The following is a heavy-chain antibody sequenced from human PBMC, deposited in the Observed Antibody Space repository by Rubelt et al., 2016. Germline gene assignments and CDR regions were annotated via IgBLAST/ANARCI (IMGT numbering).Heavy chain of an antibody. CDR1: GYSISSNGYF. D-gene: IGHD4/OR15-4a*01. V-gene: IGHV3-11*04. J-gene: IGHJ4*02. CDR2: ISSSSSTI. Sequence: QLQLQESGPGLVKPSETLSLTCTVSGYSISSNGYFWGWIRQPPGKGLEWISFISSSSSTIYYADSVKGRFTISRDNARNSLFMQMNSLRAEDTAVYYCACQLKGNLYWGQGTLVTVSS. CDR3: ACQLKGNLY.